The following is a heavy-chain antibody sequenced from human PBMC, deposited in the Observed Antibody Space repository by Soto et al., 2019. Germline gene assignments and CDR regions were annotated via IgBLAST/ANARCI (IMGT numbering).Heavy chain of an antibody. CDR3: AREIVTAGGNNYFDP. J-gene: IGHJ5*02. CDR2: VYHTGDT. Sequence: SETLSLTCTVSGGSVASSHWWRWVRQSPGRGLEWIGNVYHTGDTNFNPSLQSRVTFSVDKSNDQFSLRLTSVTAADTAVYFCAREIVTAGGNNYFDPCGPGTLVTVSS. V-gene: IGHV4-4*02. CDR1: GGSVASSHW. D-gene: IGHD2-21*02.